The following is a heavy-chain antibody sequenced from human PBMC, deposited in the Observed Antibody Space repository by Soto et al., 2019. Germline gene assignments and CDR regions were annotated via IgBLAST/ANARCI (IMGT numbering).Heavy chain of an antibody. CDR2: ISYDGSNK. D-gene: IGHD6-19*01. CDR3: ARERDSSGPFDY. J-gene: IGHJ4*02. V-gene: IGHV3-30-3*01. Sequence: QVQLVESGGGVVQPGRSLRLSCAASGFTFSSYAMHWVRQAPGKGLEWVAVISYDGSNKYYADSVKGRFTISRDNSKNTLYLQMNRLRAEDTAVYYCARERDSSGPFDYWGQGTLVTVSS. CDR1: GFTFSSYA.